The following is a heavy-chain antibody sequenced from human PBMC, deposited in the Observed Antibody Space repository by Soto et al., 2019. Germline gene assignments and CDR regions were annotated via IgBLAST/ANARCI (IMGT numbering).Heavy chain of an antibody. Sequence: QVQLVQSGAEVKKPGSSVKVSCKASGGTFSSYTISWVRQAPGQGLEWMGRIIPILGIANYAQKFQGRVTITADKSTSTAYRGLGSLSSEDTAVYYGPEDPTIVGPGVRAYWGQGTLVTVSS. CDR1: GGTFSSYT. V-gene: IGHV1-69*02. CDR2: IIPILGIA. D-gene: IGHD1-26*01. J-gene: IGHJ4*02. CDR3: PEDPTIVGPGVRAY.